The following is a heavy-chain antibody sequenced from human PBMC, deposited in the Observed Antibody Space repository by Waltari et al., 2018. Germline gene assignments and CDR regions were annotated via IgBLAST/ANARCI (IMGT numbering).Heavy chain of an antibody. CDR3: ATGEDYGDYEAFDY. CDR2: IYTSGST. Sequence: QVQLQQSGPGLVKPSETVSLTCTVSGRSNSSYYWSWNRQPAGKGLEWIGRIYTSGSTNYNPSLKSRVTMSVDTSKNQFSLKLSSVTAADTAVYYCATGEDYGDYEAFDYWGQGTLVTVSS. V-gene: IGHV4-4*07. CDR1: GRSNSSYY. D-gene: IGHD4-17*01. J-gene: IGHJ4*02.